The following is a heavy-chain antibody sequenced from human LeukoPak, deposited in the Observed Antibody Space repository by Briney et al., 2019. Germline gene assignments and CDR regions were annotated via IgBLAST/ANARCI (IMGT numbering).Heavy chain of an antibody. CDR3: AKAGDCSSTSCPKPYYYYYMDV. CDR2: MSGSGGST. V-gene: IGHV3-23*01. CDR1: GFTFSDYD. Sequence: GGSLRLSCAASGFTFSDYDMSWVRQAPGKGLECVSTMSGSGGSTYYADSVKGRFTISRDNSKNTLYLQMNSLRAEDTAVYYCAKAGDCSSTSCPKPYYYYYMDVWGKGTTVTVSS. D-gene: IGHD2-2*01. J-gene: IGHJ6*03.